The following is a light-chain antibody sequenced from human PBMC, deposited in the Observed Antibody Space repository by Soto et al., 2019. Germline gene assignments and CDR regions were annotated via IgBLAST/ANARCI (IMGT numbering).Light chain of an antibody. CDR3: QKYNNAPWT. J-gene: IGKJ1*01. CDR2: AAS. Sequence: DIQMTQSPSSLSASVGDRVTITCRASQDITNYLAWYQHKPGKVPKLLIYAASTLQSGVPSRFSGSGSGTDFTLTISILQPEDIATYYCQKYNNAPWTFGQGTKLEIK. V-gene: IGKV1-27*01. CDR1: QDITNY.